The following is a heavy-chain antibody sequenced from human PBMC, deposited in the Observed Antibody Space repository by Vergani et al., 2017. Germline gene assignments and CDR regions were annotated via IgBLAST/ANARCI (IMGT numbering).Heavy chain of an antibody. V-gene: IGHV3-23*01. CDR1: GFTFSSYA. D-gene: IGHD5-12*01. J-gene: IGHJ4*02. Sequence: EVQLLESGGGLVQPGGSLRLSCAASGFTFSSYAMSWVRQAPGKGLEWVSAISGSGGSTYYADSVEGRFTISRDNSKNTLYLQMNSLRAEDTAVYYCARGREVATIAYYFDGWGQGTLVTVSS. CDR2: ISGSGGST. CDR3: ARGREVATIAYYFDG.